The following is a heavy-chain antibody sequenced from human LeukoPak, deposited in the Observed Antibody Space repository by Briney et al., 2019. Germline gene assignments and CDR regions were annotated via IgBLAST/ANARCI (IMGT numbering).Heavy chain of an antibody. CDR3: ARGSKWFGELIRRGEYYFDY. Sequence: GGSLRLSCAASGFTFSSYTMNWVRQAPGKGLEWVSSISSSSSYIYYADSVKGRFTISRDNAKNSLHLQMSSVRAEDTAVYYCARGSKWFGELIRRGEYYFDYGGQGTLVTVSS. V-gene: IGHV3-21*01. J-gene: IGHJ4*02. CDR1: GFTFSSYT. D-gene: IGHD3-10*01. CDR2: ISSSSSYI.